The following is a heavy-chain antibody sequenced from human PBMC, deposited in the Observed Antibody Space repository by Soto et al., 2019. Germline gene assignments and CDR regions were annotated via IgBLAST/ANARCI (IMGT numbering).Heavy chain of an antibody. D-gene: IGHD6-13*01. V-gene: IGHV1-18*01. CDR2: ISAYNGNT. CDR3: ARDRRIAAAGDY. CDR1: GYTFTSYG. Sequence: SVKVSCKASGYTFTSYGICWARQAPGQGLEWMGWISAYNGNTNYAQKLQGRVTMTTDTSTSTAYMELRSLRSDDTAVYYCARDRRIAAAGDYWGQGTLVTVSS. J-gene: IGHJ4*02.